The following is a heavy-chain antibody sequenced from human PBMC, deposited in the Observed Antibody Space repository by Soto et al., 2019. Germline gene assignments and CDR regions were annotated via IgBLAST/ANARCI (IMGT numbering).Heavy chain of an antibody. D-gene: IGHD3-10*02. CDR3: ARHYNVFVCCSESISGMDV. Sequence: PSETLSLTCIVSAGFISGSSNYRGWIRLTPGKGLEWLGSIHYSGKTWHNLSLKGRANISVDTSKNQFSLNLKSLTAAYTAVDSCARHYNVFVCCSESISGMDVWGQEATVAVYS. V-gene: IGHV4-39*01. J-gene: IGHJ6*02. CDR2: IHYSGKT. CDR1: AGFISGSSNY.